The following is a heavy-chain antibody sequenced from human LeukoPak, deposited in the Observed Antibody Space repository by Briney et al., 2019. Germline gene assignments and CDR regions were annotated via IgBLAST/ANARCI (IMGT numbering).Heavy chain of an antibody. CDR2: IYYSGST. CDR1: GGSISSYY. J-gene: IGHJ4*02. D-gene: IGHD6-6*01. Sequence: PSETLSLTCTVSGGSISSYYWSWIRQPPGKGLEWIGYIYYSGSTNYNPSLKSRVTISVDTSKNQFSLKLSSVTAADTAVYYCAGDGSSSSAANYWGQGTLVTVSS. V-gene: IGHV4-59*08. CDR3: AGDGSSSSAANY.